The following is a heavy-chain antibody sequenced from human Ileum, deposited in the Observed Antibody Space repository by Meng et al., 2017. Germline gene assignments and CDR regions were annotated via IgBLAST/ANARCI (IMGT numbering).Heavy chain of an antibody. V-gene: IGHV3-49*04. J-gene: IGHJ4*02. Sequence: GGSLRLSCTASGFTFGDYAMSWVRQAPGKGLEWVGFIRSKAYGGTTEYAASVKGRFTISRDDSKSIAYLQMNSLKTEDTAVYYCTRGSNWSNWGQGTLVTVSS. CDR2: IRSKAYGGTT. CDR1: GFTFGDYA. D-gene: IGHD1-20*01. CDR3: TRGSNWSN.